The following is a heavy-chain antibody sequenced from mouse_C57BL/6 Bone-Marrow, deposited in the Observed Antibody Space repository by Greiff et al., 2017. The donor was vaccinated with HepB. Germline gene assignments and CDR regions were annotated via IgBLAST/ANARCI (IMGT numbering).Heavy chain of an antibody. D-gene: IGHD2-1*01. CDR2: IYPGNSDT. J-gene: IGHJ1*03. CDR3: TNYGNYFYWYCDV. Sequence: VQLQQSGTVLARPGASVKMSCKTSGYTFTSYWMHWVKQRPGQGLEWIGAIYPGNSDTSYNQKFKGKAKLTAVTSASTAYMELSSLTNEDSAVYYCTNYGNYFYWYCDVWGTGTTVTVSS. V-gene: IGHV1-5*01. CDR1: GYTFTSYW.